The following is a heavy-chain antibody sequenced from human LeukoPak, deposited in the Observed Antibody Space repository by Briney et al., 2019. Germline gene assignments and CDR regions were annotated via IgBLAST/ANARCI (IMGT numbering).Heavy chain of an antibody. Sequence: GRSLRLPCAPPRLPLSRYWMLLVRLALGKRLHLVPNIIQYRNEKNYVDSVKGRFTISRDNAKNSLYLQMNSLRAEDTAVYYCARIAAAGIDYWGQGTLVTVSS. CDR3: ARIAAAGIDY. CDR1: RLPLSRYW. CDR2: IIQYRNEK. D-gene: IGHD6-13*01. V-gene: IGHV3-7*03. J-gene: IGHJ4*02.